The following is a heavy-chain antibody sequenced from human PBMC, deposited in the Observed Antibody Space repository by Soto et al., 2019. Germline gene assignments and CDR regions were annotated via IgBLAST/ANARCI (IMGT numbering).Heavy chain of an antibody. CDR3: AHSPMPDGFPFDY. V-gene: IGHV2-5*02. CDR2: IYWDDDK. J-gene: IGHJ4*02. Sequence: QITLKESGPTLVKPTQTLTLTCTFSGFSLSTSGVGVGWIRQPPGKALEWLALIYWDDDKRYSPSLKSRPTIPTAPPKDPVVLTLTNLDPGDTATYYCAHSPMPDGFPFDYWGQGTLVTVSS. D-gene: IGHD2-2*01. CDR1: GFSLSTSGVG.